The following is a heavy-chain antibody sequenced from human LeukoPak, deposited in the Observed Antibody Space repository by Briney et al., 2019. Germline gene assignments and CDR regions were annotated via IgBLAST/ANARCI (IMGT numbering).Heavy chain of an antibody. Sequence: GGSLRLSCAASGFTFDGYAMHWVRQAPGKGLEWVSLISGDGYRTYYADSIKGRFTISRDNSRNSLYLQMHSLRAEDTALYYCAKDIRERGYAAFWGQGTLVTVSS. CDR3: AKDIRERGYAAF. J-gene: IGHJ4*02. D-gene: IGHD3-22*01. V-gene: IGHV3-43*02. CDR1: GFTFDGYA. CDR2: ISGDGYRT.